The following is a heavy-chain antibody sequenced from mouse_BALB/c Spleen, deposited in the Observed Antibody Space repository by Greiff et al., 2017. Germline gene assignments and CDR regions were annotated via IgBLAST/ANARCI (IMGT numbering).Heavy chain of an antibody. CDR2: INSNGGST. J-gene: IGHJ3*01. V-gene: IGHV5-6-3*01. Sequence: EVQRVESGGGLVQPGGSLKLSCAASGFTFSSYGMSWVRQTPDKRLELVATINSNGGSTYYPDSVKGRFTISRDNAKNTLYLQMSSLKSEDTAMYYCARGDYQFAYWGQGTLVTVSA. CDR3: ARGDYQFAY. D-gene: IGHD2-4*01. CDR1: GFTFSSYG.